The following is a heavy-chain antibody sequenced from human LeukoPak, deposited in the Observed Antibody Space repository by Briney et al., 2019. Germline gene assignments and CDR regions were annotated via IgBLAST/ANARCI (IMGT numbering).Heavy chain of an antibody. CDR2: INAGNGNT. CDR1: GYTFTSYA. J-gene: IGHJ6*03. D-gene: IGHD2-2*01. Sequence: ASVKVSCKASGYTFTSYAMHWVRQAPGQRLEWMGWINAGNGNTKYSQKFQGRVTITRDTSASTAYMELSSLRSDDTAAYYCARAPIVVVPAAVLGYYYMDVWGKGTTVTVSS. V-gene: IGHV1-3*01. CDR3: ARAPIVVVPAAVLGYYYMDV.